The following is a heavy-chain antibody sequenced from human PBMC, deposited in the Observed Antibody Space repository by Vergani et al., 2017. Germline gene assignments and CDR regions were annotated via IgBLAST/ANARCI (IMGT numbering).Heavy chain of an antibody. CDR2: ISWNSGNM. CDR3: AKDGIAARPDGAYMDV. D-gene: IGHD6-6*01. Sequence: EVQLVESGGGLVQPGRSLRLSCAASGFTFDDYAMHWVRQAPGKGLEWVSSISWNSGNMGYADSVKGRFTISRDNAKNSLYLQMNGLRAEDTAVYYCAKDGIAARPDGAYMDVWGKGTTVTVSS. J-gene: IGHJ6*03. CDR1: GFTFDDYA. V-gene: IGHV3-9*01.